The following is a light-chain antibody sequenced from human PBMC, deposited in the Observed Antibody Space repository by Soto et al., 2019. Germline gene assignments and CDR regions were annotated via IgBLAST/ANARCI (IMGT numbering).Light chain of an antibody. CDR2: GAS. CDR3: QQYGSSLYT. V-gene: IGKV3-20*01. J-gene: IGKJ2*01. Sequence: EIVLTQSPGTLSLSPGERATLSCRASESISSHYLAWYQQKPGQAPRLLIYGASSRATGIPDRFSGSGSGTDFTLTISRLEPEDFAVYYCQQYGSSLYTFGQGTKLEIK. CDR1: ESISSHY.